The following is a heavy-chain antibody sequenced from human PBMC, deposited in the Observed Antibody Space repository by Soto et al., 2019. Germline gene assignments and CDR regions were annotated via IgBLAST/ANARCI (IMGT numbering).Heavy chain of an antibody. CDR3: AKSYSSNWYDYFDY. CDR2: ISGSGDST. Sequence: LRLSCAASGFTFSSYAMSWVRQAPGKGLEWVSAISGSGDSTYYADSVKGRFTISRDTSKNTLYLQMDSLRAEETALYYCAKSYSSNWYDYFDYWGQGTLVTVSS. CDR1: GFTFSSYA. V-gene: IGHV3-23*01. D-gene: IGHD6-13*01. J-gene: IGHJ4*02.